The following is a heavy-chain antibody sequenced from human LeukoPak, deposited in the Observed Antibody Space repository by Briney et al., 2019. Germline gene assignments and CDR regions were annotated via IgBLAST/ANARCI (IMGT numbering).Heavy chain of an antibody. J-gene: IGHJ6*03. CDR3: ARGGGYYYMDV. Sequence: SETLSLTCTVSGGSISSSIYYWGWIRQPPGKGLEWIGSMSYSGSTYYNPSLKSRVTISVDTSKNQFSLKLSSVTAADTAVYYCARGGGYYYMDVWDKGTTITVSS. CDR1: GGSISSSIYY. CDR2: MSYSGST. V-gene: IGHV4-39*07.